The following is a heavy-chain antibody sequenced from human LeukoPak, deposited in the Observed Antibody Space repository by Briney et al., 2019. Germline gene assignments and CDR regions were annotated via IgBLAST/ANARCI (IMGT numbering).Heavy chain of an antibody. Sequence: SETLSLTCAVYGGSFSGYYWSWIRQPPGKGLEWIGEINHSGSTNYNPSLKSRVTISVDTSKNQFSLKLSSVTAADTAVYYCARGNDYGDYIFDYWGQGTLVTVSS. CDR3: ARGNDYGDYIFDY. D-gene: IGHD4-17*01. CDR2: INHSGST. V-gene: IGHV4-34*01. CDR1: GGSFSGYY. J-gene: IGHJ4*02.